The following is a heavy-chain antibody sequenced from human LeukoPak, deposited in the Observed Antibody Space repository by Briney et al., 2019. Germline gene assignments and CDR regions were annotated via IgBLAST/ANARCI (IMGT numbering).Heavy chain of an antibody. J-gene: IGHJ6*03. V-gene: IGHV4-59*01. Sequence: SPSETLSLTCTVSGGSISSYYWSWIRQPPGKGLEWIGYSYYSGSNNYNPSLKSRVTISVDTSKNQFSLKLSSVTAADTAVYYCARVPRHSGYDWRGYYYYYMDVWGKGTTVTVSS. D-gene: IGHD5-12*01. CDR2: SYYSGSN. CDR1: GGSISSYY. CDR3: ARVPRHSGYDWRGYYYYYMDV.